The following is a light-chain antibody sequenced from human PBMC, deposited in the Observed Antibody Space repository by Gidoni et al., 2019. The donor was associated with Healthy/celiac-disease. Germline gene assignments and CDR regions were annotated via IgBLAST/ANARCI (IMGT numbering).Light chain of an antibody. CDR3: QQYTT. J-gene: IGKJ1*01. V-gene: IGKV3-20*01. Sequence: EIVLTQSPGTLSLSPGERATLSCSASQSVSSSYLAWYQQKPGQAPRLLIYGASSRATGIPDRFSGSGSGTDFTLTSSRLEPEDFAVYYCQQYTTFGQGTKVEIK. CDR1: QSVSSSY. CDR2: GAS.